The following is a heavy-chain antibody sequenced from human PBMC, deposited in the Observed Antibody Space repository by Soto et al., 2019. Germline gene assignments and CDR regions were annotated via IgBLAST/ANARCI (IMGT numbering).Heavy chain of an antibody. D-gene: IGHD4-17*01. CDR1: GFKFDDFA. CDR3: ARETTVATYGY. V-gene: IGHV3-9*01. CDR2: IIWNSGSI. J-gene: IGHJ4*02. Sequence: EVQSVESGGGLVQPGRSLRLSCVASGFKFDDFAMHWVRQAPGKGLEWVSGIIWNSGSIGYADSVKGRFTISRDNAKNSLYLQMNSLRVEDTALYYCARETTVATYGYWGQGTLVTVSS.